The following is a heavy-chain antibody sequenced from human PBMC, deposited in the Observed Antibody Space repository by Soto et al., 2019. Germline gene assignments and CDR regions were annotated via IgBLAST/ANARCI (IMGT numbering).Heavy chain of an antibody. J-gene: IGHJ4*02. CDR1: GGSISSGGYY. CDR3: ARGKPKYYFDY. Sequence: SETLSITCTFSGGSISSGGYYWSWIRQHPGKGLEWIGYIYYSGSTYYNPSLKSRVTISVDTSKNQFSLKLSSVTAADTAVYYCARGKPKYYFDYWGQGTLVTVSS. CDR2: IYYSGST. V-gene: IGHV4-31*03.